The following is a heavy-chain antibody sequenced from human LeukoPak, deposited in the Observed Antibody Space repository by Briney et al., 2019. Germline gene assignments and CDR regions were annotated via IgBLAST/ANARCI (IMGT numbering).Heavy chain of an antibody. CDR1: RGAITSGGYS. CDR3: ARSRQASGLLGS. CDR2: ISSRGPA. J-gene: IGHJ5*01. V-gene: IGHV4-30-2*01. D-gene: IGHD3-10*01. Sequence: PSETLSLTCTVSRGAITSGGYSWNWIRQPPGKGLEWIGYISSRGPAYYNPSLKSRFTISVDRPKNQFFLTVTSVTAADTAVYFCARSRQASGLLGSWGQGTLVAVSS.